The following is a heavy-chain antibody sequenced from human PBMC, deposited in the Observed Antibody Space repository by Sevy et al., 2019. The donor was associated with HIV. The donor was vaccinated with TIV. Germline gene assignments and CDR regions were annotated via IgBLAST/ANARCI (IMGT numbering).Heavy chain of an antibody. CDR1: GFTFISYE. CDR3: AREWAPAAIRRYYYYYRMDV. J-gene: IGHJ6*02. D-gene: IGHD2-2*02. V-gene: IGHV3-48*03. CDR2: ISSSGSTI. Sequence: GGSLRLSCAASGFTFISYEMNWVRQAPGKGLEWVSYISSSGSTIYYADSVKGRFTISRDNAKNSLYLQMNSLRAEDTAVYYCAREWAPAAIRRYYYYYRMDVWGQGTTVTVSS.